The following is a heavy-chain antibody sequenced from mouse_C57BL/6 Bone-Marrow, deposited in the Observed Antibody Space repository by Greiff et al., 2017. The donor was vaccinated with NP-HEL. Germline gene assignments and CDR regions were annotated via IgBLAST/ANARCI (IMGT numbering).Heavy chain of an antibody. Sequence: EVQGVESGGGLVQPGGSLSLSCAASGFTFTAYYMSWVRQPPGKALEWLGFIRNKANGYTTESSASVKGRFTISRDNSQSILYLQMNALRAEDSATYYCARYSHYDYPWFAYWGQGTLVTVSA. CDR3: ARYSHYDYPWFAY. J-gene: IGHJ3*01. D-gene: IGHD2-4*01. V-gene: IGHV7-3*01. CDR1: GFTFTAYY. CDR2: IRNKANGYTT.